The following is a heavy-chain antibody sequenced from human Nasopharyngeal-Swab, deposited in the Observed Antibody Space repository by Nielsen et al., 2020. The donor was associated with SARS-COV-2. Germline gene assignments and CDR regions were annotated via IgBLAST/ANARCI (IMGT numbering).Heavy chain of an antibody. Sequence: GESLKISCAASGFTFSDYYMSWIRQAPGKGLEWVSYISSSGSNIFYADSVKGRFTISRDNAKNSLYLQMNSLRADDTAVYYCARGAVVRYGMDVWGQGTTVTVSS. CDR1: GFTFSDYY. CDR2: ISSSGSNI. CDR3: ARGAVVRYGMDV. J-gene: IGHJ6*02. D-gene: IGHD3-22*01. V-gene: IGHV3-11*01.